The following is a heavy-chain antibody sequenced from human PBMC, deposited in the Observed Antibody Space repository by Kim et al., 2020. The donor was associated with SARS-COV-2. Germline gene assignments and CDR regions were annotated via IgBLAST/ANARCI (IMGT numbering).Heavy chain of an antibody. Sequence: GGSLRLSCEASGFTFGSNAMAWVRQAPGRGLEWVSLIYGDGVSIFYAGSVKGRFTISRDNAKNTVFLQMGSLRVEDTGMYYCAKLDYYDDSAPPCFDHWGQGTPVTVSS. CDR2: IYGDGVSI. J-gene: IGHJ5*02. D-gene: IGHD3-16*01. CDR1: GFTFGSNA. CDR3: AKLDYYDDSAPPCFDH. V-gene: IGHV3-23*03.